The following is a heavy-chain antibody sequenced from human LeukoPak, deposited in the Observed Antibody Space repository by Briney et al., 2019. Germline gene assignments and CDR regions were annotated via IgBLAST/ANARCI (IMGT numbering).Heavy chain of an antibody. CDR1: GFTFSSYA. J-gene: IGHJ4*02. CDR3: AKNGWLRSSGLWGDY. V-gene: IGHV3-23*01. CDR2: FSGGDGSP. D-gene: IGHD5-12*01. Sequence: GGFLRLSCVASGFTFSSYAMTWFRQAPGKGLEWVSSFSGGDGSPYHADSVKGRFTISRDNSKSTLYLQMNSLRAEDTAIYYCAKNGWLRSSGLWGDYWGQGALVTVSS.